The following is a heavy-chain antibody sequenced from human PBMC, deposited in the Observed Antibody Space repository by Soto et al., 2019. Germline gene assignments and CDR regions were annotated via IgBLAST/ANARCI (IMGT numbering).Heavy chain of an antibody. CDR2: IYYSGST. CDR3: ASLNHYYDSSGYPRYYFDY. J-gene: IGHJ4*02. V-gene: IGHV4-31*03. CDR1: GGSISSGGYY. Sequence: SETLSLTCTVSGGSISSGGYYWSWIRQHPGKGLEWIGYIYYSGSTYYNPSLKSRVTISVDTSKNQFSLKLSSVTAADTAVYYCASLNHYYDSSGYPRYYFDYWGQGTLVTVS. D-gene: IGHD3-22*01.